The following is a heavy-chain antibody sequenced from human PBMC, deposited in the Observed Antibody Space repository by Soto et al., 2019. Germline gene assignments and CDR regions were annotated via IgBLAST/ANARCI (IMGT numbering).Heavy chain of an antibody. V-gene: IGHV4-39*02. CDR3: VRREAVAGSQFDF. Sequence: SETLSLTCTVSGGSLSSGSFFWGWIRQPPGKGLEWIGHIYFTGTSSYSPSLKSRVTMFVDTSKNNFSLRLTSVTAADTAVYYCVRREAVAGSQFDFWGQGTLVTVSS. CDR1: GGSLSSGSFF. CDR2: IYFTGTS. D-gene: IGHD6-19*01. J-gene: IGHJ4*02.